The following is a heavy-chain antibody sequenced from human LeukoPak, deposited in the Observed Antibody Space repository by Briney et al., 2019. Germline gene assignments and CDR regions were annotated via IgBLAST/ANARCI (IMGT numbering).Heavy chain of an antibody. CDR3: ARDQPEYDSSGSAFDY. CDR1: GYTFTGYY. CDR2: INPNSGGT. V-gene: IGHV1-2*06. D-gene: IGHD3-22*01. Sequence: GASVTVSCKASGYTFTGYYMHWVRQAPGQGLEWMGRINPNSGGTNYAQKFQGRVTMTRDTSISTAYMELSRLRSDDTAVYYCARDQPEYDSSGSAFDYWGQGTLVTVSS. J-gene: IGHJ4*02.